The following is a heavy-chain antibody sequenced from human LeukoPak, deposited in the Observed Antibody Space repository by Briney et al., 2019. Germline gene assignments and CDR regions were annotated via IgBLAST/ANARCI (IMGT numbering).Heavy chain of an antibody. D-gene: IGHD2-21*01. V-gene: IGHV7-4-1*02. Sequence: ASVKVSCKASGYTFTNYGMDWVRQAPGQGLEWMGWINTNTGNPTYAQGFTGRFVFALDTSVTTAYLQISSLIPEDTAVYYCFFFKQKTAYEIDYWGQGTLVTVSS. CDR1: GYTFTNYG. CDR2: INTNTGNP. J-gene: IGHJ4*02. CDR3: FFFKQKTAYEIDY.